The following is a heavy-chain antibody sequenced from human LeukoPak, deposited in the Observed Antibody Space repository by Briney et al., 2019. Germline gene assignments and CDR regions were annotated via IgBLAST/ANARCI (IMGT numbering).Heavy chain of an antibody. CDR2: FYHSGST. Sequence: PSETLSLTCTVSGYTISSGYYWGWIRQPPGKGLEWVGSFYHSGSTYYNPSLQSRVTIPLDTSKNQFSLNLGSVTAADTAVYFCARGVRPRGHYYDSSGSYGGGHFDYWGQGTLVTVSS. D-gene: IGHD3-22*01. J-gene: IGHJ4*02. CDR1: GYTISSGYY. V-gene: IGHV4-38-2*02. CDR3: ARGVRPRGHYYDSSGSYGGGHFDY.